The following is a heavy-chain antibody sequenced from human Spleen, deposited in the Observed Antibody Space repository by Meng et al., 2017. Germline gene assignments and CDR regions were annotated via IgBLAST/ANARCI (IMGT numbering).Heavy chain of an antibody. J-gene: IGHJ4*02. CDR2: IYHSGST. CDR3: ASQLAAQNFDY. V-gene: IGHV4-4*02. D-gene: IGHD6-6*01. Sequence: SETLSLTCAVSGGSISSSNWWSWVRQPPGKGLEWIGEIYHSGSTNYNPSLKSRVTILVDKSKNQFSLKLSSVTAADTAVYYCASQLAAQNFDYWGQGTLVTVSS. CDR1: GGSISSSNW.